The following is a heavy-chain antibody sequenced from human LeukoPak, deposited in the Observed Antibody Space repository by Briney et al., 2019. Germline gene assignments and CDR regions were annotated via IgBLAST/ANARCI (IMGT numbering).Heavy chain of an antibody. CDR2: ISSSSSYI. Sequence: MPGGSLRLSCAASGFPFSGYSMNWVRQAPGKGLEWVSSISSSSSYIYYADSVKGRFTISRDNAKNSLYLQVNSLRAEDTAVYYCARDWGGDEVFDYWGQGTLVTVSS. CDR1: GFPFSGYS. D-gene: IGHD3-16*01. J-gene: IGHJ4*02. CDR3: ARDWGGDEVFDY. V-gene: IGHV3-21*01.